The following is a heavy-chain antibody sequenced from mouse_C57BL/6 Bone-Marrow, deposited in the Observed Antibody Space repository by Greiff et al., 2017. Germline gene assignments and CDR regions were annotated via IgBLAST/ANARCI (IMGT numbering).Heavy chain of an antibody. J-gene: IGHJ4*01. CDR1: GYTFTSYG. CDR3: ARYYFYAMDY. D-gene: IGHD1-1*01. CDR2: VYPRSGNT. V-gene: IGHV1-81*01. Sequence: VQLQQSGAELARPGASVKLSCKASGYTFTSYGISWVKQRTGQGLEWIGEVYPRSGNTYYNEQFKGKATLTADKSSSTAYMKLRSLTSEDSAVYFCARYYFYAMDYWGQGTSVTVSS.